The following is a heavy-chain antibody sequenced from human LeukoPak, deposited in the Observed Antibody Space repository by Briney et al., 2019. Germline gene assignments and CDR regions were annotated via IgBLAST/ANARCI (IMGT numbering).Heavy chain of an antibody. J-gene: IGHJ6*02. V-gene: IGHV3-30*18. CDR1: GFTFSSYG. CDR2: ISYDGSNK. D-gene: IGHD3-16*01. CDR3: AKDLGGYYYYGMDV. Sequence: GGSLRLSCAASGFTFSSYGMHWVRQAPGKGLEWAAVISYDGSNKYYADSVKGRFTISRDNSKNTLYLQMNSLRAEDTAVYYCAKDLGGYYYYGMDVWGQGTTVTVSS.